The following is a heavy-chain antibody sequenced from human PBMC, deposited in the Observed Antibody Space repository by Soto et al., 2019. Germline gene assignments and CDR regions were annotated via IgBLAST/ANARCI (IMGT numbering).Heavy chain of an antibody. V-gene: IGHV3-48*04. J-gene: IGHJ6*02. D-gene: IGHD6-25*01. CDR2: ISSSSSTI. CDR3: ARQGLPPPRDYYYGMDV. Sequence: GGSLRLSCAASGFTFSSYSMNLVRQAPGKGLEWVSYISSSSSTIYYADSVKGRFTISRDNAKNSLYLQMNSLRAEDTAVYYCARQGLPPPRDYYYGMDVWGQGTTVTVSS. CDR1: GFTFSSYS.